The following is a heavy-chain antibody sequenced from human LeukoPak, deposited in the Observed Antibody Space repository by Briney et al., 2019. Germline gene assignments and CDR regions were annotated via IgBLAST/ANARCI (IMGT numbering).Heavy chain of an antibody. CDR2: IYSGGST. Sequence: GGSLRLSCAASGFTVSSNYMIWVRQAPGKGLEWVSVIYSGGSTYYADSVKGRFTISRHNSKNTLYLQMSSLRAEDTAVYFCARSAARLRYYYAMDVWGQGTTVTVCS. CDR3: ARSAARLRYYYAMDV. CDR1: GFTVSSNY. V-gene: IGHV3-53*04. D-gene: IGHD6-6*01. J-gene: IGHJ6*02.